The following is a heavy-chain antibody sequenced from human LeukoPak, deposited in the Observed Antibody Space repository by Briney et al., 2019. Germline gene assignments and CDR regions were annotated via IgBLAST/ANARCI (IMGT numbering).Heavy chain of an antibody. Sequence: PGGSLRLSCAASGFTFSSYAMSWVRQAPGKGLEWVSAISGSGGSTYYADSVKGRFTISRDNSKNTLYLQMNSLRAEDTAVYYCAKDMVRGVIPHDAFDIWGQGTMVTVSS. D-gene: IGHD3-10*01. J-gene: IGHJ3*02. CDR3: AKDMVRGVIPHDAFDI. CDR1: GFTFSSYA. CDR2: ISGSGGST. V-gene: IGHV3-23*01.